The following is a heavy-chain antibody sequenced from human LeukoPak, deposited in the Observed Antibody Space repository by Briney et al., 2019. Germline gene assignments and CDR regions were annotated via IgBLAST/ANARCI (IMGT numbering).Heavy chain of an antibody. CDR2: INPNSGGT. CDR1: GYTFTGYY. D-gene: IGHD6-19*01. V-gene: IGHV1-2*02. Sequence: ASVKVSCKASGYTFTGYYMHWVRQAPGQGLEWMGWINPNSGGTNYAQKFQGRVTMTRDTSISTAYMELSRLRSEDTAVYYCAREANSVAGTWAFDYWGQGTLVTVSS. CDR3: AREANSVAGTWAFDY. J-gene: IGHJ4*02.